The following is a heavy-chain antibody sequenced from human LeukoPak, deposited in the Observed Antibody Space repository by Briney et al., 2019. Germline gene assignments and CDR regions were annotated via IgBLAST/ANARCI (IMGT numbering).Heavy chain of an antibody. J-gene: IGHJ4*02. CDR3: AREGGLYRPLDY. CDR1: GGSVTSTNW. D-gene: IGHD6-25*01. Sequence: PSETLSLTCDVSGGSVTSTNWWTWFRQPPGKGLEWIGEVHLDGRTNYNPSLKSRLVMSSDLPENHISLKLTSVTAADTAVYYCAREGGLYRPLDYSGQGTLVTVSS. V-gene: IGHV4-4*02. CDR2: VHLDGRT.